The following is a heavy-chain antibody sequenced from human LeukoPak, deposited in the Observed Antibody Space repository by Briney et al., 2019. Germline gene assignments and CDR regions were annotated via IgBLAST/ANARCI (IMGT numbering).Heavy chain of an antibody. CDR1: GFIFSSYA. V-gene: IGHV3-33*01. CDR2: IWYDGSNK. Sequence: GRSLRLSCAASGFIFSSYAMHWVRQAPGKGLEWVAVIWYDGSNKYYVDPVKGRFNISRDNSKNTLYLQMNSLRAEDTAVYYCARDPSVTTSTYYYYGMDVWGQGTTVTVSS. D-gene: IGHD4-17*01. CDR3: ARDPSVTTSTYYYYGMDV. J-gene: IGHJ6*02.